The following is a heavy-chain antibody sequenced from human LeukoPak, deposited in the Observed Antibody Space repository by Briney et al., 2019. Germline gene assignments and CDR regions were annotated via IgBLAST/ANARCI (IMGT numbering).Heavy chain of an antibody. CDR2: ISAYNGNT. J-gene: IGHJ6*02. CDR3: ARDRLTTVRGVILTGGMDV. Sequence: GASVKVSCKASGYTFTGYYMHWVRQAPGQGLEWMGWISAYNGNTNYAQKLQGRVTMTTDTSTSTAYMELRSLRSDDTAVYYCARDRLTTVRGVILTGGMDVWGQGTTVTVSS. CDR1: GYTFTGYY. V-gene: IGHV1-18*04. D-gene: IGHD3-10*01.